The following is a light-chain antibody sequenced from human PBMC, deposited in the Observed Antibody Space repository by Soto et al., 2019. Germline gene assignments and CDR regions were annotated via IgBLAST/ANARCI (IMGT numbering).Light chain of an antibody. CDR1: QSVSSY. J-gene: IGKJ1*01. Sequence: EGVLTQSPGTLSLSPGESATLSCRASQSVSSYLAWYQQKPGQAPRLLIYGASSRATGIPDRFSGSGSGTDFTLTISRLEPEDFAVYYCHQYGDSPRTFGQGSNVDIK. V-gene: IGKV3-20*01. CDR2: GAS. CDR3: HQYGDSPRT.